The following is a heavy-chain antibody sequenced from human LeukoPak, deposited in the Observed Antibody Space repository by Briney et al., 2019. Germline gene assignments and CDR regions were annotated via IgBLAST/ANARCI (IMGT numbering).Heavy chain of an antibody. CDR2: IRTKAYGGTT. CDR1: GFTFGDYA. Sequence: PGGSLRLSCTASGFTFGDYAMSWVRQPPGKGLERVGFIRTKAYGGTTEYGASVKGRFTISRDDSKSIAYLQMNSLKTEDTAVYYCIGYSSGWYPFGFDYWGQGTLVTVSS. V-gene: IGHV3-49*04. D-gene: IGHD6-19*01. CDR3: IGYSSGWYPFGFDY. J-gene: IGHJ4*02.